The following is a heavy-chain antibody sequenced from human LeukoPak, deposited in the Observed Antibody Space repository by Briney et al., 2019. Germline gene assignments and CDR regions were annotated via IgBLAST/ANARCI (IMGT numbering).Heavy chain of an antibody. CDR2: ISSSGSTI. J-gene: IGHJ6*03. V-gene: IGHV3-48*03. CDR3: AREGSECSGSSAGLYYYYYYMDV. Sequence: GGSLRLSFAASGFTFSNYEMKWVRPAPGKGLEWGSQISSSGSTIYYADSVKGRFTISRDNAKSSLYLQMNSLRAEDTAVYYCAREGSECSGSSAGLYYYYYYMDVWGKGTTVTISS. CDR1: GFTFSNYE. D-gene: IGHD1-26*01.